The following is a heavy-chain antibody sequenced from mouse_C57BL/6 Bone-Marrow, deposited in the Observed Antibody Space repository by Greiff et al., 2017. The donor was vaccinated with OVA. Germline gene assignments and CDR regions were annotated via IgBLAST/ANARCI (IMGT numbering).Heavy chain of an antibody. CDR1: GFSLTSYG. V-gene: IGHV2-5*01. CDR3: AKKPYRGHGYFDV. CDR2: IWRGGST. D-gene: IGHD2-12*01. J-gene: IGHJ1*03. Sequence: QVTLKESGPGLVQPSQSLSITCTVSGFSLTSYGVHWVRQSPGKGLEWLGVIWRGGSTDYNAAFMSRLSITKDNSKSQVFFKMNSLQADDTAIYYCAKKPYRGHGYFDVWGTGTTVTVSS.